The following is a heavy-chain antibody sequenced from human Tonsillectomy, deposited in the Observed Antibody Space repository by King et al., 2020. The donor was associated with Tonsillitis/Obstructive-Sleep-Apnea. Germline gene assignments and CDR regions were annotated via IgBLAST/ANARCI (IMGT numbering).Heavy chain of an antibody. CDR2: INPHSGAT. J-gene: IGHJ5*02. V-gene: IGHV1-2*02. CDR3: ARVAVPLSKSWFDP. CDR1: GYTFNDYF. D-gene: IGHD2/OR15-2a*01. Sequence: QLVQTGAEVKKPGASVKVSCTASGYTFNDYFIHWVRQAPGQGLEWMGWINPHSGATNYAQKFQGRDTMTRDTSTSTAYMELSRLGSDDTAVYYCARVAVPLSKSWFDPWGQGTLVTVSS.